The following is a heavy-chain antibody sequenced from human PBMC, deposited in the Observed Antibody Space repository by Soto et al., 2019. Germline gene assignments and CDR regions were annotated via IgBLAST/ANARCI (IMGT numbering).Heavy chain of an antibody. CDR3: SRSTGPDWLLYTGYAFDI. CDR1: GYTFTSYG. CDR2: ISAYNGNT. J-gene: IGHJ3*02. D-gene: IGHD3-9*01. Sequence: ASVKVSCKASGYTFTSYGISWVRQAPGQGLEWMGWISAYNGNTNYAQKLQGRVTMTTDTSTSTAYMELRSLRSDDTALYYCSRSTGPDWLLYTGYAFDIWGQGTMVTVSS. V-gene: IGHV1-18*01.